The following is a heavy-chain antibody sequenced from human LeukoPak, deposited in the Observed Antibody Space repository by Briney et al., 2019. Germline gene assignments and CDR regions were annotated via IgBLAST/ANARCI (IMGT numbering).Heavy chain of an antibody. CDR3: ARGPYYYGSGSYLSYYYMDV. CDR1: GGTFSSYA. J-gene: IGHJ6*03. CDR2: IIPIFGTA. V-gene: IGHV1-69*13. Sequence: SVKVSCKASGGTFSSYAISWVRQAPGQGLEWMGGIIPIFGTANYAQKFQGRVTITADESTSTAYMELSSLRSEDTAVYYCARGPYYYGSGSYLSYYYMDVWGKGTTVTISS. D-gene: IGHD3-10*01.